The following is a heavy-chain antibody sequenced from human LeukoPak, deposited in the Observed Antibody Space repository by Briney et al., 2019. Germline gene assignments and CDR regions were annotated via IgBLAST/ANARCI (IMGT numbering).Heavy chain of an antibody. V-gene: IGHV2-5*01. J-gene: IGHJ4*02. CDR3: AHHPSYGSGSYAFDY. CDR1: GFSLSTSGVG. CDR2: IYWNDDK. Sequence: SGPTLVKPTQTLTLTCTFSGFSLSTSGVGVGWIRQPPGKALEWLALIYWNDDKRYSPSLKSRLTITKDTSKNQVVLTMTNMDPVDTATYYCAHHPSYGSGSYAFDYWGQGTLVTASS. D-gene: IGHD3-10*01.